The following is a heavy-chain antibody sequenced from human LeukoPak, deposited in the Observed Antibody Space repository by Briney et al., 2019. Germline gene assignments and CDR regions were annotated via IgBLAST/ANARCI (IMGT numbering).Heavy chain of an antibody. CDR3: ARRAGDYSHPYDY. V-gene: IGHV3-53*01. D-gene: IGHD3-22*01. Sequence: GGSLRLSCTVSGFTVSTNSMSWVRQTPGKGLEWVSFIYSGGSTHYSDSVKGRFTISRDNSKNTLYLQMNSLRAEDTAVYYCARRAGDYSHPYDYWGQGNLVTVSS. CDR2: IYSGGST. CDR1: GFTVSTNS. J-gene: IGHJ4*02.